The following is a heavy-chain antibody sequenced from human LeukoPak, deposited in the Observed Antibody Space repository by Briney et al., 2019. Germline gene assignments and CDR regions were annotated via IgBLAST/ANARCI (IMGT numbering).Heavy chain of an antibody. D-gene: IGHD6-19*01. CDR3: AKDYSSGWYDY. Sequence: PGGSLRLSCAASGFIFSSFAMNWVRQAPGKGLEWVSTISGTGDSTHYADSVKGRFTISRDNSKNTLSLQLNSLRAEDTAVYYCAKDYSSGWYDYWGQGTLVTVSS. J-gene: IGHJ4*02. CDR2: ISGTGDST. CDR1: GFIFSSFA. V-gene: IGHV3-23*01.